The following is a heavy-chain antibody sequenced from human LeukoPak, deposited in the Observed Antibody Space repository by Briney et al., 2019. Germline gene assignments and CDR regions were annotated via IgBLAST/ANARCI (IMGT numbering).Heavy chain of an antibody. CDR1: GGSISSNSYY. D-gene: IGHD3-22*01. J-gene: IGHJ6*03. CDR3: ARHQIGYYYYYMDV. CDR2: IYYSGST. V-gene: IGHV4-39*01. Sequence: SETLSLTCIVSGGSISSNSYYWGWIRQPPGKGLEWIGSIYYSGSTYYNPSLKSRVTISVDTSKNQFSLKLRSVTAADTAVYYCARHQIGYYYYYMDVWGKGTTVTISS.